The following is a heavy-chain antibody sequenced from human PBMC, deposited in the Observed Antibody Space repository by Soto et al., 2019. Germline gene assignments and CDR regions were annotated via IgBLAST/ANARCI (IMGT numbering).Heavy chain of an antibody. Sequence: QVQLQESGPGLVKPSQTLSLTCTVSGGSISSGGYYWSWIRQHPGKGLEWIGYIYYSGSAYYNPSLKSRVTLSVDTSKHQCSLKLSSVTAADTAVYYCARWVGATSFDYWGQGTLVTVSS. J-gene: IGHJ4*02. CDR2: IYYSGSA. D-gene: IGHD1-26*01. V-gene: IGHV4-31*03. CDR3: ARWVGATSFDY. CDR1: GGSISSGGYY.